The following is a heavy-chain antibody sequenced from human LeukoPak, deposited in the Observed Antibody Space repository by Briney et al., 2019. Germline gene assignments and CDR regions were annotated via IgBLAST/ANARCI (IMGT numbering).Heavy chain of an antibody. V-gene: IGHV3-23*01. CDR1: GFTFSSYA. CDR3: AKVERRYCSGGSCYSDY. CDR2: ISGSGGST. Sequence: GSLRLSCAASGFTFSSYAMSWVRQAPGKGLEWVSAISGSGGSTYYADSVKGRFTISRDNSKNTLYLQMNSLRAEDTAVYYCAKVERRYCSGGSCYSDYWGQGTLVTVSS. D-gene: IGHD2-15*01. J-gene: IGHJ4*02.